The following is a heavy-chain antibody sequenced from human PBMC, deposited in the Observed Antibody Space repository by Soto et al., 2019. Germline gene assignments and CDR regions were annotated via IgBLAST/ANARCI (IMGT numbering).Heavy chain of an antibody. CDR1: GYSFTSYW. CDR2: IYPGESDT. Sequence: GALKISCKSSGYSFTSYWIGWGPQMAGKGLEGMGIIYPGESDTRYSRSFQGQVNISADKSISTPYLQWSSLKASYTAMYYCARINTDILATRWLFFDYCGEG. J-gene: IGHJ4*02. D-gene: IGHD5-12*01. CDR3: ARINTDILATRWLFFDY. V-gene: IGHV5-51*01.